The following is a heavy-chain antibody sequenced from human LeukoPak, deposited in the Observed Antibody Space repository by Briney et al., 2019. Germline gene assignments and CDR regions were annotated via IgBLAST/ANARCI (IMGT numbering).Heavy chain of an antibody. CDR3: ATEGYDSSGYSLAFGYYMDV. J-gene: IGHJ6*03. CDR1: GFTFSSSA. Sequence: PGGSLRLSCAASGFTFSSSAMNWVRQAPGKGLEWVANIKQDGSEKYYVDSVKGRFTISRDNAKNSLYLQMNSLRAEDTAVYYCATEGYDSSGYSLAFGYYMDVWGKGTTVTVSS. CDR2: IKQDGSEK. D-gene: IGHD3-22*01. V-gene: IGHV3-7*01.